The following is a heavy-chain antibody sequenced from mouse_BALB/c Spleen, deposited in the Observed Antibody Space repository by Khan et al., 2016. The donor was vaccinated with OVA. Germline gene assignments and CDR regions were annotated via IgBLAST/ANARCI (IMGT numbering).Heavy chain of an antibody. CDR2: ISDGGTST. CDR3: VRAGYGAFAY. V-gene: IGHV5-4*02. CDR1: GFTFSDYY. Sequence: EVELVESGGGLVKSGGSLKLSFAASGFTFSDYYMYWVRQTPETRLEWVATISDGGTSTYYPDSVKGRFTISRDNAKNSLYLQMSSLRSEDTAIFYCVRAGYGAFAYWGQGTLVTVSA. J-gene: IGHJ3*01. D-gene: IGHD2-2*01.